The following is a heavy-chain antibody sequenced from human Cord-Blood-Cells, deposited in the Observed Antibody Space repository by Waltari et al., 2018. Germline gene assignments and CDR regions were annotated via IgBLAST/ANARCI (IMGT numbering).Heavy chain of an antibody. V-gene: IGHV1-3*01. J-gene: IGHJ6*02. CDR3: ARDLTPNTLGYCSGGSCYYYYYGMDV. CDR2: INAGNGNT. D-gene: IGHD2-15*01. CDR1: GYTFTSYA. Sequence: QVQLVQSGAEVKKPGASVKVSCKASGYTFTSYAMHWVRQAPGQRPEWMGWINAGNGNTKYSQKFRGRVTITRDTAASTAYMELSSLRSEDTAVYYCARDLTPNTLGYCSGGSCYYYYYGMDVWGQGTTVTVSS.